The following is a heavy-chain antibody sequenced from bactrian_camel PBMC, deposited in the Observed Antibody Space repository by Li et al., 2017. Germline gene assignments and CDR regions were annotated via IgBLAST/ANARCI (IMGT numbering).Heavy chain of an antibody. CDR1: GFTFDDSA. V-gene: IGHV3S63*01. CDR3: ALDRGSGYGLGALRGTTCAIEAGPYND. Sequence: HVQLVESGGGSVQAGETLTLSCTASGFTFDDSARAWFRQVPGKECKLVSFISADGSTYYDASVKGRFTISQDNAKQTVYLKMNSLKPEDTAQYYCALDRGSGYGLGALRGTTCAIEAGPYNDWGQGTQVTVS. J-gene: IGHJ4*01. CDR2: ISADGST. D-gene: IGHD5*01.